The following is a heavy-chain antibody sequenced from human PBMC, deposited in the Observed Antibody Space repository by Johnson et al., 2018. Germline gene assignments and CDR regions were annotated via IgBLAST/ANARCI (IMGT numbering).Heavy chain of an antibody. CDR2: ITSNGGTT. J-gene: IGHJ4*01. CDR1: GFPFDESD. Sequence: LVESGGVVVQPGGSLRLSCAASGFPFDESDMHWVRQPPGKGLEWVSLITSNGGTTYYADSVKGRFTISRDNSKNSLYLQMNSLRPEDTALYYCAKDFWGSYTDWGRGTLVTVSS. CDR3: AKDFWGSYTD. D-gene: IGHD3-16*01. V-gene: IGHV3-43D*03.